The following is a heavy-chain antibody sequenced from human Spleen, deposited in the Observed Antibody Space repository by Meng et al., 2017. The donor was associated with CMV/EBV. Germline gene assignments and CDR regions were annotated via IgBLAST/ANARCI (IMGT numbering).Heavy chain of an antibody. D-gene: IGHD6-6*01. V-gene: IGHV1-8*01. Sequence: ASVKVSCKTSGYTIISFDINCVRQATGQGLEWMEWMNPNSGNTDYAQKFQGRVTISRNTSIITGYMELSSLRSEDTAVYYCASLGGGCPGCSSSFDYWGQGTLVTVSS. CDR3: ASLGGGCPGCSSSFDY. CDR2: MNPNSGNT. CDR1: GYTIISFD. J-gene: IGHJ4*02.